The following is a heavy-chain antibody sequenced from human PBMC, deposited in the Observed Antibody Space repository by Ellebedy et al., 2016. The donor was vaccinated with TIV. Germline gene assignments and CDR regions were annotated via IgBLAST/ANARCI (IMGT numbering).Heavy chain of an antibody. J-gene: IGHJ4*02. CDR2: ISSSGDST. Sequence: PGGSLRLSCAASGFTFSNYAMNWVRQAPGKGLEWVSGISSSGDSTYYADSLKGRFTVSSDNAKNPLYLQMNSLRAEDTAVYYCARDTGSGYSQDVSFDYWGQGALVTVSS. CDR3: ARDTGSGYSQDVSFDY. V-gene: IGHV3-23*01. CDR1: GFTFSNYA. D-gene: IGHD5-12*01.